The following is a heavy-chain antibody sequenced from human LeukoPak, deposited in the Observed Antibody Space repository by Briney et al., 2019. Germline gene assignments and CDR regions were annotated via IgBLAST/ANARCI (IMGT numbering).Heavy chain of an antibody. CDR3: AIPIGSLYCRGGSCYSQSFDY. D-gene: IGHD2-15*01. CDR1: GFTFDDYA. CDR2: ISSDGSST. J-gene: IGHJ4*02. V-gene: IGHV3-74*01. Sequence: LAGGSLRLSCAASGFTFDDYAMHWVRQAPGKGLEWVSLISSDGSSTNYADSVKGRFTISRDNAKNTLYLQMNSLRVEDTAVYYCAIPIGSLYCRGGSCYSQSFDYWGQGSLVTVSS.